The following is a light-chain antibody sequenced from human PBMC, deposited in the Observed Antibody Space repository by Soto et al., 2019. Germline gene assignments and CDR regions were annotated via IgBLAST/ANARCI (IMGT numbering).Light chain of an antibody. Sequence: DIQMTQSPSALSACVGDRVTMTCRVSQGIRNDLAWYQQKPGQDPKLLMDGASTWRAGVRSRFSGSGSGTEFTLIISSLQPEDVATYYCQKYNNAPHTVAPGTKVDSK. J-gene: IGKJ3*01. CDR1: QGIRND. CDR3: QKYNNAPHT. V-gene: IGKV1-27*01. CDR2: GAS.